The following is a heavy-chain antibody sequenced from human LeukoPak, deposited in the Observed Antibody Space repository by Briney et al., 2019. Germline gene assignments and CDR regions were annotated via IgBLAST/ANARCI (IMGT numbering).Heavy chain of an antibody. CDR3: AKAPGRYYDFWSAEGFDP. Sequence: PGGSLRLSCAASGFTFSSYSMNWVRQAPGKGLEWVSSISSSSSYIYYADSVKGRFTISRDNSKNSLYLQMNSLRTEDTALYYCAKAPGRYYDFWSAEGFDPWGQGTLVTVSS. V-gene: IGHV3-21*04. CDR2: ISSSSSYI. J-gene: IGHJ5*02. D-gene: IGHD3-3*01. CDR1: GFTFSSYS.